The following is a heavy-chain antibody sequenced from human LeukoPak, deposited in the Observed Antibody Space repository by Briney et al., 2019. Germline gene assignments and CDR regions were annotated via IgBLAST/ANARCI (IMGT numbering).Heavy chain of an antibody. CDR1: GFTFSTYS. CDR2: ISSTGSYI. Sequence: GGSLRLSCAASGFTFSTYSMNWVRQAPGKGLEWVSSISSTGSYIYYADSMRGRFTISRDNAKNSLYLQMNSLRAEDTAFYYCARVGYSSGWRAPDFDYWGQGTLVTVSS. V-gene: IGHV3-21*01. CDR3: ARVGYSSGWRAPDFDY. D-gene: IGHD6-19*01. J-gene: IGHJ4*02.